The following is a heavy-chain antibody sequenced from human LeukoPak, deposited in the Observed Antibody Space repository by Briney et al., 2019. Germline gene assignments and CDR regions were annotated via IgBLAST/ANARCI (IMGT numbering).Heavy chain of an antibody. J-gene: IGHJ4*02. CDR3: ARVSRPNSYGYNPLDY. Sequence: PGGSLRLSCAASGFTFSSYWMSWIRQAPGRGLEWVSYISSSGSTIYYADSVKGRFTISRDNAKNSLYLQMNSLRAEDTAVYYCARVSRPNSYGYNPLDYWGQGTLVTISS. CDR2: ISSSGSTI. D-gene: IGHD5-18*01. CDR1: GFTFSSYW. V-gene: IGHV3-11*01.